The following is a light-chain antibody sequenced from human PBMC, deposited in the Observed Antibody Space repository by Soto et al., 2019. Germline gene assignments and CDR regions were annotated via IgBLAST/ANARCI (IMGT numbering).Light chain of an antibody. V-gene: IGLV2-8*01. J-gene: IGLJ1*01. CDR2: EVT. Sequence: QSALTQPPSASGSPGQSVAISCTGTSSDVGGYNYVSWYQLYPGKDPKLLMYEVTKRPSGVPDRFSGSKSGNTASLTVSGLQAEDEPDYYCCSYVGSNTHVFGTGTKLTVL. CDR3: CSYVGSNTHV. CDR1: SSDVGGYNY.